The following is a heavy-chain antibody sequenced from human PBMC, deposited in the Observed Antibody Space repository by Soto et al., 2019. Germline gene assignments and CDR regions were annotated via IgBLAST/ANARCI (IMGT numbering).Heavy chain of an antibody. Sequence: GGSLRLSCAASGFTFSSYGMHWVRQAPGKGLEWVAVISYDGSNKYYADSVKGRFTISRDNSKNTLYLQMNSLRAEDTAVYYCAKGSSMDVWGQGTTVTVSS. V-gene: IGHV3-30*18. CDR1: GFTFSSYG. J-gene: IGHJ6*02. CDR2: ISYDGSNK. CDR3: AKGSSMDV.